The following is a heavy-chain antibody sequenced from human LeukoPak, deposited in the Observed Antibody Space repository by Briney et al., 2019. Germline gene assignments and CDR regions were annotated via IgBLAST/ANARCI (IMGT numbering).Heavy chain of an antibody. CDR2: MSPDSGYT. CDR1: GYTFTSYD. V-gene: IGHV1-8*01. J-gene: IGHJ4*02. Sequence: ASVKVSCKASGYTFTSYDITWVRQATGQGLEWMGWMSPDSGYTGYAQTFQGRVTLTRNTSVSAAFMELSSLRSEDTAVYYCEIYTGYDSFWGQGTLVTVSS. D-gene: IGHD5-12*01. CDR3: EIYTGYDSF.